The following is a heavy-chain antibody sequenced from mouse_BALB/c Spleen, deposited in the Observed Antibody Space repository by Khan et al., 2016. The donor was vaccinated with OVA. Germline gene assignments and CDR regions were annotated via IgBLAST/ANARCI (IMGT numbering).Heavy chain of an antibody. CDR1: GLNIKDTY. J-gene: IGHJ2*01. Sequence: MQLEESGAELVKSGATVKLSCTASGLNIKDTYMHWLKQWLEQGLEWSGRIDPPNGNTKYDPTLQGKATITADTSSNKAFLQFNSLTTGDTSVYYCAKMAEKWGQGTTLTVSS. CDR2: IDPPNGNT. V-gene: IGHV14-3*02. CDR3: AKMAEK.